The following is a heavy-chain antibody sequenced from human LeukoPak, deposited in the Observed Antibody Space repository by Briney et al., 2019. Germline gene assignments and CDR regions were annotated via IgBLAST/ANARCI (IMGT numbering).Heavy chain of an antibody. V-gene: IGHV4-59*01. CDR3: ARALTTVVGFDY. CDR2: IYYSGST. J-gene: IGHJ4*02. CDR1: GGSISSYY. Sequence: SETLSLTCTVSGGSISSYYWSWIRQPPGKGLEWIGYIYYSGSTNYNPSLKSRVTISVDTSKNQFSLKLSSVTAADTAVYYCARALTTVVGFDYWGQGTLVTVSS. D-gene: IGHD4-23*01.